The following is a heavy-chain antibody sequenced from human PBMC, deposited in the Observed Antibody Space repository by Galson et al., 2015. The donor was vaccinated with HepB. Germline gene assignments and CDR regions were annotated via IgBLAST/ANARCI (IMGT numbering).Heavy chain of an antibody. D-gene: IGHD6-13*01. CDR3: ATPPTDSSSWYGFDY. CDR1: GGSISSSSYY. V-gene: IGHV4-39*01. J-gene: IGHJ4*02. Sequence: LSLTCTVSGGSISSSSYYWGWIRQPPGKGLEWIGSIYYSGSTYYNPSLKSRVTISVDTSKNQFSLKLSSVTAADTAVYYCATPPTDSSSWYGFDYWGQGTLVTVSS. CDR2: IYYSGST.